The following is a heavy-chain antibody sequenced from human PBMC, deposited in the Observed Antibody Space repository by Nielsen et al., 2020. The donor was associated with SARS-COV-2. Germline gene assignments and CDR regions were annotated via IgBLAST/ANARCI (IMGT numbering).Heavy chain of an antibody. CDR1: GFTFSSYS. V-gene: IGHV3-21*01. Sequence: GGSLRLSCAASGFTFSSYSMNWVRQAPGKGLEWVSSISSSSSYIYYADSVEGRFTISRDNAKNSLYLQMNSLRAEDTAVYYCARGSTSCCVFDYWGQGTLVTVSS. CDR2: ISSSSSYI. CDR3: ARGSTSCCVFDY. J-gene: IGHJ4*02. D-gene: IGHD2-2*01.